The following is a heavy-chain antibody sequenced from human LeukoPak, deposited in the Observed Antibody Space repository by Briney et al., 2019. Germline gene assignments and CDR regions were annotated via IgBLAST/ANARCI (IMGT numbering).Heavy chain of an antibody. CDR1: GYSISSGYY. Sequence: SETLSLTCAVSGYSISSGYYWGWIRQPPGKGLEWIGSIYHSGSTYYNPSLKSRVTISVDTSKNQFSLKLSSVTAADTAVYYCARWSGRNFDYWGQGTLVTVSS. V-gene: IGHV4-38-2*01. D-gene: IGHD1-26*01. CDR2: IYHSGST. CDR3: ARWSGRNFDY. J-gene: IGHJ4*02.